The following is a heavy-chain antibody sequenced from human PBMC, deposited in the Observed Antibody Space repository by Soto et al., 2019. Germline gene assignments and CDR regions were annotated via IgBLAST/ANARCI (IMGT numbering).Heavy chain of an antibody. Sequence: QVQLQESGPGLVKPSETLSLTCTVSGGSISSYYWSWIRQPPGKGLEWLGYIYYSGSTHYNPSPKSRDTRAGHTSKNQSPLKLSSVAAAYSAVYYGARGLLLFGERAFDPWGQVTLVTVSS. V-gene: IGHV4-59*08. CDR1: GGSISSYY. CDR3: ARGLLLFGERAFDP. D-gene: IGHD3-10*01. CDR2: IYYSGST. J-gene: IGHJ5*02.